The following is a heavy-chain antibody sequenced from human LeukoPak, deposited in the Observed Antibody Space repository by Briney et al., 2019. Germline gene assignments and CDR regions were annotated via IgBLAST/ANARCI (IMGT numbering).Heavy chain of an antibody. J-gene: IGHJ4*02. CDR1: GGTFSSYA. Sequence: GSSVKASCKASGGTFSSYAISWVRQAPGQGLEWMGRIIPILGIANYAQKFQGRATITADKSTSTAYMELSSLRSEDTAVYYCARLGSSGWDYWGQGTLVTVSS. V-gene: IGHV1-69*04. CDR2: IIPILGIA. D-gene: IGHD6-19*01. CDR3: ARLGSSGWDY.